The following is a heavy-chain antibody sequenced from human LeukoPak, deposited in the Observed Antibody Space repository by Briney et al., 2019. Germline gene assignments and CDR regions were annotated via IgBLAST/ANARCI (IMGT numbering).Heavy chain of an antibody. V-gene: IGHV3-7*01. J-gene: IGHJ4*02. CDR3: ARASLSSLLTFDY. CDR2: IKQDGSQK. Sequence: GGSLRLSCAASGFASGSYWMNWVRQAPGKGLEWVAIIKQDGSQKFYLDSVRGRFTISTDTANNSLYLLMNSLRAEDTAVYYCARASLSSLLTFDYWGQGTLVTVSS. CDR1: GFASGSYW. D-gene: IGHD2-15*01.